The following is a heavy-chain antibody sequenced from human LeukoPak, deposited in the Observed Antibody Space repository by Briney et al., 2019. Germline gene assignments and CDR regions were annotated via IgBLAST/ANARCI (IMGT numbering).Heavy chain of an antibody. CDR1: GYTLTELS. V-gene: IGHV1-24*01. CDR2: FDPEDGET. Sequence: ASVKVSCKVSGYTLTELSMHWVRQAPGKGLEWMGGFDPEDGETIYAQKFQGRVTMTEDTSTDTAYMELSSLRSEDTAVYYCAKDSYYYDSSGYYYEPWFDYWGQGTLVTVSS. D-gene: IGHD3-22*01. CDR3: AKDSYYYDSSGYYYEPWFDY. J-gene: IGHJ4*02.